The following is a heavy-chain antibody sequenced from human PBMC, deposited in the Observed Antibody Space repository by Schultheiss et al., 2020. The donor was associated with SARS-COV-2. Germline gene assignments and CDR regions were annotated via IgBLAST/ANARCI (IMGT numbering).Heavy chain of an antibody. V-gene: IGHV1-18*01. J-gene: IGHJ5*02. D-gene: IGHD3-22*01. CDR1: GYTFTSYG. CDR3: ARTRRSGYTNWFDP. Sequence: ASVKVSCKASGYTFTSYGMSWVRQAPGQGLEWMGWISAYNGNTNYAHKLQGRVTMTTDTSTSTAYMELRSLRSDDTAVYYCARTRRSGYTNWFDPWGQGTLVTVSS. CDR2: ISAYNGNT.